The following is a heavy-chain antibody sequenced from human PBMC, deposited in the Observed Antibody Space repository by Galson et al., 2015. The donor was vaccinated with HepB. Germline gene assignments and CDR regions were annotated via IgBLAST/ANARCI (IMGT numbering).Heavy chain of an antibody. J-gene: IGHJ3*02. CDR3: AILHRHYYDSSGFYSSEAFDI. Sequence: SLRLSCAASEVTFSSYALYWVRQAPGKGPEWLAVMSYDESNKYYADAVKGRFTVSRDISKRTVWLQTNSLRPEDTAMYYCAILHRHYYDSSGFYSSEAFDIWGQGTMVIVSS. V-gene: IGHV3-30*04. D-gene: IGHD3-22*01. CDR1: EVTFSSYA. CDR2: MSYDESNK.